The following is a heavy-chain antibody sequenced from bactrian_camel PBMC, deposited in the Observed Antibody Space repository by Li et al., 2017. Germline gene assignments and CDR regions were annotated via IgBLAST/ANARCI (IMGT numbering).Heavy chain of an antibody. CDR1: GFDFDDWD. CDR2: IAGANSYT. J-gene: IGHJ4*01. CDR3: VPQSLEY. Sequence: DVQLVESGGGLAQPGGSLTLSCVASGFDFDDWDMAWIRQAPGKGLEWVASIAGANSYTYYPDSVKGRFTISRDNAKNTVYLQMNSLKSEETALYYSVPQSLEYWGQGTQVTVS. V-gene: IGHV3S2*01.